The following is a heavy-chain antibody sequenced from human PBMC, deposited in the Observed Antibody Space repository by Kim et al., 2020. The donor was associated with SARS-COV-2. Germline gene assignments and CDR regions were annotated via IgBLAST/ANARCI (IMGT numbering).Heavy chain of an antibody. V-gene: IGHV4-59*01. CDR2: IYYSGST. D-gene: IGHD3-10*01. CDR1: GGSISSYY. Sequence: SETLSLTCTVSGGSISSYYWSWIRQPPGKGLEWIGYIYYSGSTNYNPSLKSRVTISVDTSKNQFSLKLSSVTAADTAVYYCASSSVYGSGRGVIWFDPWGQGTLVTVSS. CDR3: ASSSVYGSGRGVIWFDP. J-gene: IGHJ5*02.